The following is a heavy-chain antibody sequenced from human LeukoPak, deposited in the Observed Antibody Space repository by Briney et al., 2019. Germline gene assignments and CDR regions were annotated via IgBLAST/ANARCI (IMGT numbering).Heavy chain of an antibody. V-gene: IGHV1-46*01. CDR1: GYTFTNYY. Sequence: ASVKVSCKASGYTFTNYYIHWVRQAPGQGLEWMGIISPSGGSTTYAQKLQGRVTMTTDTSTSTAYMELRSLRSDDTAVYYCARAGAAFSFDYWGQGTLVTVSS. J-gene: IGHJ4*02. D-gene: IGHD2/OR15-2a*01. CDR3: ARAGAAFSFDY. CDR2: ISPSGGST.